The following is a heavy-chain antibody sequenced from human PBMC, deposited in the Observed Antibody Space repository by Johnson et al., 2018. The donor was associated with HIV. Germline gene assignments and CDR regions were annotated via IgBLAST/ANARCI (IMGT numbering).Heavy chain of an antibody. CDR1: GFTFSNYV. CDR2: IWYDGSKK. CDR3: ARWGASTAFDI. D-gene: IGHD3-16*01. V-gene: IGHV3-33*01. Sequence: QVQLVESGGGVVQPGRSLRLSCAASGFTFSNYVMHWVRQAPGKGLEWVSLIWYDGSKKYFADSVKGRFTISRDNVKSTMYLQMNSLSAGDRAVYYWARWGASTAFDIWGQGTMVTVSS. J-gene: IGHJ3*02.